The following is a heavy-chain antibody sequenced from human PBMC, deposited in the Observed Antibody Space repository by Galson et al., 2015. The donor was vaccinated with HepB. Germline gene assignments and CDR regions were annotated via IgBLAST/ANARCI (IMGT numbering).Heavy chain of an antibody. V-gene: IGHV3-21*01. D-gene: IGHD3-3*01. J-gene: IGHJ5*02. CDR2: ISSRSSYI. CDR1: GFNVSSSY. Sequence: SLRLSCAASGFNVSSSYMSWVRQAAGKGLEWVSSISSRSSYIYYADSVKGRFTISRDDAENSLYLQMNSLRAEDTAVYYCARYGDLPPASGYYTLNWSDPWGQGTLVTVSS. CDR3: ARYGDLPPASGYYTLNWSDP.